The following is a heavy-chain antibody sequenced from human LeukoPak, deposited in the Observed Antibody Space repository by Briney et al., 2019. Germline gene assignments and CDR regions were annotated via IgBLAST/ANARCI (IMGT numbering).Heavy chain of an antibody. CDR3: ARETPIVVVPAADNAFDI. V-gene: IGHV3-30-3*01. J-gene: IGHJ3*02. CDR2: ISYDGSNK. CDR1: GFTFSSYA. D-gene: IGHD2-2*01. Sequence: PGGSLRLSCAASGFTFSSYAMHWVRQAPGKGLEWVAVISYDGSNKYYADSVKGRFTISRDNSKNTLYLQMNSLRAEDTAVYYCARETPIVVVPAADNAFDIWGQGTMVAVSS.